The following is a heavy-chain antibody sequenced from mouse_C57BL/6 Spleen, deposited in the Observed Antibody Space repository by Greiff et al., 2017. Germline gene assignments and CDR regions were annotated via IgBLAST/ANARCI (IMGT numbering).Heavy chain of an antibody. J-gene: IGHJ3*01. CDR1: GFSLTSYG. CDR2: IWGVGST. V-gene: IGHV2-6*01. CDR3: ASIRFAY. Sequence: QVQLKQSGPGLVAPSQSLSITCTVSGFSLTSYGVDWVRQSPGKGLEWLGVIWGVGSTNYNSAHKSRLSISKDNSKSQVFLKMNSLQTDDTAMYYCASIRFAYWGQGTLVTVSA.